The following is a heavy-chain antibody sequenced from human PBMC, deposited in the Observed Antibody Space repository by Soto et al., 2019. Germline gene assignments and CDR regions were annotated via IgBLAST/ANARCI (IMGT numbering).Heavy chain of an antibody. D-gene: IGHD3-10*01. Sequence: PSETLSLTCTVSGGSMDNYYWSWIRQPAGKGLEWVGRVYPSGSTNYSPSLESRLTMSIDTSKSQFSLELRSVTTTDTAVYFCARDYPTSSGSLDYWGQGTLVTVCS. J-gene: IGHJ4*02. CDR2: VYPSGST. CDR3: ARDYPTSSGSLDY. V-gene: IGHV4-4*07. CDR1: GGSMDNYY.